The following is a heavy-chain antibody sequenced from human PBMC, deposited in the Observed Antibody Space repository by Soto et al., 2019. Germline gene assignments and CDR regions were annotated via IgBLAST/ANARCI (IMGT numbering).Heavy chain of an antibody. CDR2: IYYSGST. Sequence: SETLSLTCTVSGGSISSSSYYWGWIRQPPGKGLEWIGSIYYSGSTYYNPSLKSRVTISVDTSKNQFSLKLSSVTAADTAVYYCARGPYCSGGSCYSENWFDPWGQGTLVTVSS. CDR1: GGSISSSSYY. D-gene: IGHD2-15*01. J-gene: IGHJ5*02. CDR3: ARGPYCSGGSCYSENWFDP. V-gene: IGHV4-39*01.